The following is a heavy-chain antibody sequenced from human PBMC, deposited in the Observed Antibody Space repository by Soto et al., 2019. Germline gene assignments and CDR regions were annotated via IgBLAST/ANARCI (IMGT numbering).Heavy chain of an antibody. V-gene: IGHV3-74*01. Sequence: GSLILSFAASGFTFSSYWMHLVRQAPGMGLVWVSRSNSDGSSTSYADSVKGRFTISRDNAKNTLYLQMNSLRADDTAVYYCARAIACYGMDVWGQGTKVTVYS. J-gene: IGHJ6*02. D-gene: IGHD3-3*02. CDR3: ARAIACYGMDV. CDR2: SNSDGSST. CDR1: GFTFSSYW.